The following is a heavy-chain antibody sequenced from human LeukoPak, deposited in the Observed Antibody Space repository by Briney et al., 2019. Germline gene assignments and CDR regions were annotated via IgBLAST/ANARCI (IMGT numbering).Heavy chain of an antibody. V-gene: IGHV3-23*01. CDR1: GFTFSNAW. CDR2: ISGSGDST. Sequence: GGSLRLSCAASGFTFSNAWMNWVRQAPGKGLEWVSAISGSGDSTYYGDSVKGRFTISRDNSKNTLYLQMNSLRAEDTAVYYCAKTRPLDSSSWSHGDYWGQGTLVTVSS. J-gene: IGHJ4*02. D-gene: IGHD6-13*01. CDR3: AKTRPLDSSSWSHGDY.